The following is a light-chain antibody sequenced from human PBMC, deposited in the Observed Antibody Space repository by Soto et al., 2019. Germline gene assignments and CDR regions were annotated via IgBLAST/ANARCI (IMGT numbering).Light chain of an antibody. V-gene: IGKV3-20*01. Sequence: EIVLTQSPGTLSLSPGERATLSCRASQSVSSSYLAWYQQKPGQAPRLLIYGASSRATGIPDRFSGSGSGTDSTLTSSRLEAEDFAVYYCQQYGSSPVTFGQGTKLEIK. CDR2: GAS. CDR3: QQYGSSPVT. J-gene: IGKJ2*01. CDR1: QSVSSSY.